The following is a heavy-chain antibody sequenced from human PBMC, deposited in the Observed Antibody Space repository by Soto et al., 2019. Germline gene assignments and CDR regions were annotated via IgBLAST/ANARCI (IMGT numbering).Heavy chain of an antibody. D-gene: IGHD3-16*01. V-gene: IGHV3-48*01. J-gene: IGHJ3*02. CDR1: GFXFSSYS. CDR3: ARDLAFTSSPPDAFDI. CDR2: ISSSSSTI. Sequence: GGSLRLSCAASGFXFSSYSMNWVRQAPGKGLEWVSYISSSSSTIYYADSVKGRFTISRDNAKNSLYLQMNSLRAEDTAVYYCARDLAFTSSPPDAFDIWGQGTMVTVSS.